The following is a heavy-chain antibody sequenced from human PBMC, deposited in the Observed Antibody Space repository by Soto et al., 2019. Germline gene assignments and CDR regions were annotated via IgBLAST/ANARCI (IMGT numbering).Heavy chain of an antibody. V-gene: IGHV4-31*02. CDR3: ARDNCSGGSCYSSYYYYGMDV. Sequence: WTWIRQHPGKGLEWIGYIYYSGSTHYNPSLRGRVTISRDTSKNQFSLKMNSVTAADTAVYYCARDNCSGGSCYSSYYYYGMDVWGQWTTVTVSS. D-gene: IGHD2-15*01. CDR2: IYYSGST. J-gene: IGHJ6*02.